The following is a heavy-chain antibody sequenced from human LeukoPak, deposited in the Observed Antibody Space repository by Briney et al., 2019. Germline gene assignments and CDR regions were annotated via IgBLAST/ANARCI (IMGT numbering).Heavy chain of an antibody. Sequence: ASVKVSCKASGYTFTSYGISWVRQAPGQGLEWMGWINPNSGGTNYAQKFQGRVTMTRDTSISTASMELRSLGSDDTAIYYCAREGGYCSGGSCLRSSLNWFDPWGQGTLVTVSS. D-gene: IGHD2-15*01. CDR1: GYTFTSYG. J-gene: IGHJ5*02. CDR2: INPNSGGT. V-gene: IGHV1-2*02. CDR3: AREGGYCSGGSCLRSSLNWFDP.